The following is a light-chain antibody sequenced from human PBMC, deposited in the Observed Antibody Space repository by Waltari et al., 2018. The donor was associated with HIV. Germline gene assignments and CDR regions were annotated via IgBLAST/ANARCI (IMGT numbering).Light chain of an antibody. V-gene: IGKV2-28*01. CDR1: QSLLHSNGYNY. CDR2: LGS. J-gene: IGKJ5*01. Sequence: DIVMTQSPLSLPVTPGEPASISCRSSQSLLHSNGYNYLYWYLQNPVQSPQLLIYLGSNRASGVPDRFSCSGSGTDFTLKISRVEAEDVGVYYCMQALQTPLFGQGTRLEIK. CDR3: MQALQTPL.